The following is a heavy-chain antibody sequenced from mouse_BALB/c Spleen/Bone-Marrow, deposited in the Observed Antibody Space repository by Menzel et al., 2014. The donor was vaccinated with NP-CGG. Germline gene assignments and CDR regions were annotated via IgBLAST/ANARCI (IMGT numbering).Heavy chain of an antibody. CDR3: ARFDDDYWGFAH. CDR1: GYTFTDHN. CDR2: IYPYSGNT. Sequence: SGPELVKPGASVKISCRASGYTFTDHNMHWVKQSHGESLEWIGYIYPYSGNTAYNQRFKNKATLTVDNSSSTAHMELRSLTSEDSAVYYCARFDDDYWGFAHWGQGTLVTVSA. J-gene: IGHJ3*01. V-gene: IGHV1S29*02. D-gene: IGHD2-3*01.